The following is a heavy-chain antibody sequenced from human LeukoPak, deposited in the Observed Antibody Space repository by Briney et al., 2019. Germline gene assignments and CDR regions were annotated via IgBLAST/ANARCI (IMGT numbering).Heavy chain of an antibody. D-gene: IGHD4-17*01. J-gene: IGHJ5*02. CDR2: ISGSGGST. CDR3: AKDNRPSYGDYEVGSSFDP. Sequence: PGGSLRLSCAASGFTFSSYGMSWVRQAPGKGLEWVSAISGSGGSTYYADSVKGRFTISRDNSKNTLYLQMNSLRAEDTAVYYCAKDNRPSYGDYEVGSSFDPWGQGTLVTVSS. V-gene: IGHV3-23*01. CDR1: GFTFSSYG.